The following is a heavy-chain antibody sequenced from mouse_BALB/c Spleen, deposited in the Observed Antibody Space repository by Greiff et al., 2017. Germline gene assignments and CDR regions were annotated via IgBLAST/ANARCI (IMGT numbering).Heavy chain of an antibody. D-gene: IGHD2-1*01. J-gene: IGHJ4*01. CDR3: TRYYGNYVYYAMDY. V-gene: IGHV1-15*01. CDR2: IDPETGGT. CDR1: GYTFTDYE. Sequence: QVHVKQSGAELVRPGASVTLSCKASGYTFTDYEMHWVKQTPVHGLEWIGAIDPETGGTAYNQKFKGKATLTADKSSSTAYMELRSLTSEDSAVYYCTRYYGNYVYYAMDYWGQGTSVTVSS.